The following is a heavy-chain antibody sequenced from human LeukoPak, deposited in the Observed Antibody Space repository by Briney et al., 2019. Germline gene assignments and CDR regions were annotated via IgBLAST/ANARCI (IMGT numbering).Heavy chain of an antibody. D-gene: IGHD3/OR15-3a*01. CDR1: GFTVSSNY. V-gene: IGHV3-66*02. CDR2: IYSGGST. J-gene: IGHJ4*02. Sequence: SGGSLRLSCAASGFTVSSNYMSWVRQAPGKGLEWVSVIYSGGSTYYADSVKGRFTISRDNSKNTLYLQMNSLSAEDTAVYYCARLRTGYLDYWGQGTLVTVSS. CDR3: ARLRTGYLDY.